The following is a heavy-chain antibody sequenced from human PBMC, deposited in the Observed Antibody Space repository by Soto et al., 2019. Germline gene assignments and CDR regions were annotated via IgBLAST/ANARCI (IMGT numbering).Heavy chain of an antibody. D-gene: IGHD6-6*01. CDR2: ISDSGGLT. Sequence: LRLSCAAPGFAFSSHPMSWVRQAPERGLEWVSGISDSGGLTYNADSVKGRFTISRDNSKNTLYLQMNSLRAEDTALYYCARRAFGSSRSFDIWGQGTMVTVSS. CDR3: ARRAFGSSRSFDI. V-gene: IGHV3-23*01. J-gene: IGHJ3*02. CDR1: GFAFSSHP.